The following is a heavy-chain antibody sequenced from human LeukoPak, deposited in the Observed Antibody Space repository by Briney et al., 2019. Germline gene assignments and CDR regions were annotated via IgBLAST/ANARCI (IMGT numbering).Heavy chain of an antibody. D-gene: IGHD3-3*01. J-gene: IGHJ4*02. CDR2: IYYSGST. V-gene: IGHV4-39*01. CDR3: ARLRFDFWSGYTHPYFDY. CDR1: GGSISSSDYY. Sequence: PSETLSLTCTVSGGSISSSDYYWGWIRQPPGKGLEWIGCIYYSGSTYYSPSLKSRVTISVDTSKIQFSLKLSSVAATDTAVYFCARLRFDFWSGYTHPYFDYWGQGTLVTVSS.